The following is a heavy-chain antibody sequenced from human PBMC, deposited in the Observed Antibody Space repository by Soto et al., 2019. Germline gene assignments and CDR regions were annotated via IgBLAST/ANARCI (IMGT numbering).Heavy chain of an antibody. J-gene: IGHJ5*02. Sequence: EVQLVESGGGLVKPGGSLSLSCAASGFTFNTYDMNWVRQAPGKGLEWVSAITTSSAYIYYADSLKDRITISSDTAKNSLCLQMNSLRAEDTAVYYCVRSGTARLLRHSWFDTWGQGTLVTVSS. V-gene: IGHV3-21*01. D-gene: IGHD2-21*01. CDR1: GFTFNTYD. CDR2: ITTSSAYI. CDR3: VRSGTARLLRHSWFDT.